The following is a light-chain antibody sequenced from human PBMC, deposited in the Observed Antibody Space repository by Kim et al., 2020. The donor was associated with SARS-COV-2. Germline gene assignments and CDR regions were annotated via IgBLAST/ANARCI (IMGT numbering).Light chain of an antibody. CDR1: KIGSKS. J-gene: IGLJ1*01. V-gene: IGLV3-21*04. CDR2: YDT. Sequence: GETAKITCGGNKIGSKSVHWYQQKPCQAPALVIDYDTDRPSGIPELFSGSNSGNTATLTISRVEAGDEADYYCQVWDSSRDHRGYVFGTGTKVTVL. CDR3: QVWDSSRDHRGYV.